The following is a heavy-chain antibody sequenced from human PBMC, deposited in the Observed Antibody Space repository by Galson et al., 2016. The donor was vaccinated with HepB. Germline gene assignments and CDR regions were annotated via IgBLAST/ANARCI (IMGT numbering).Heavy chain of an antibody. CDR3: ARERGEDCASSNCYRVLDP. Sequence: TLSLTCGVSGDSISSAGYSWTWIRQPPGKGLEWMGNIHHSGRTYHNPSLKSRVTLSLDRSNNQFSRKLSSVTAADTAVYFCARERGEDCASSNCYRVLDPWGQGTLVTVSS. CDR1: GDSISSAGYS. CDR2: IHHSGRT. J-gene: IGHJ5*02. D-gene: IGHD2-2*01. V-gene: IGHV4-30-2*01.